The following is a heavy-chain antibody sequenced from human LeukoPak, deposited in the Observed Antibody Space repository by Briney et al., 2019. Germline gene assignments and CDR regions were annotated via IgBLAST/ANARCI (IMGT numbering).Heavy chain of an antibody. CDR3: AKTAVADYYYYYMDV. CDR2: INPNSGGT. J-gene: IGHJ6*03. Sequence: ASVKVSCKASGYTFTGYYMHWVRQAPGQGFEWMGWINPNSGGTNYAQKFQGRVTMTRDTSISTAYMELSRLRSDDTAVYYCAKTAVADYYYYYMDVWGKGITVTVSS. D-gene: IGHD6-19*01. V-gene: IGHV1-2*02. CDR1: GYTFTGYY.